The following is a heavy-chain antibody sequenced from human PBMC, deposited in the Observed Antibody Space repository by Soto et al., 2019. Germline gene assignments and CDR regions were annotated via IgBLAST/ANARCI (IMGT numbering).Heavy chain of an antibody. CDR2: IWNDGIRK. CDR3: ARDDDNEANAFDY. CDR1: GFTFSRYG. D-gene: IGHD2-8*01. Sequence: PGGSLRLSCAASGFTFSRYGMHCVRQAPGKGLEWVALIWNDGIRKVYVDSVKGRFSISRDNSKNTLDLQMNSLRAEDTAVYYCARDDDNEANAFDYWGPGTLVTVSS. V-gene: IGHV3-33*01. J-gene: IGHJ4*02.